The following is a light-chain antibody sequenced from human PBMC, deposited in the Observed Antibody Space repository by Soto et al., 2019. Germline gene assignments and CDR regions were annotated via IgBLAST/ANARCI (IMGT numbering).Light chain of an antibody. Sequence: QSALTQPASVSGSPGQSITISCTGTSSDVGGYNYVCWYQQHPGKAPKLMIYEVSNRPSGVSNRFSGSKSGNTASLTISGLQAEDEADYFCSSYTTISTLEVFGGGTQLTVL. CDR1: SSDVGGYNY. V-gene: IGLV2-14*01. CDR2: EVS. J-gene: IGLJ3*02. CDR3: SSYTTISTLEV.